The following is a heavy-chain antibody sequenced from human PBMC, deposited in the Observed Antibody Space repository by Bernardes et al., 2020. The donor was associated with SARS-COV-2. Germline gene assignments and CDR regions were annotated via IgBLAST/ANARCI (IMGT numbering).Heavy chain of an antibody. Sequence: GESLRLSCGASGFTVSGSYMSWVRQAPGKGLEWVSLLYSGGSTFYADSVKGRFTISRDNSKNTLHLQMNSLRPEDTASYYCARANDYYSDRWESWGQGTLVTVSS. J-gene: IGHJ4*02. CDR1: GFTVSGSY. V-gene: IGHV3-66*01. CDR2: LYSGGST. D-gene: IGHD3-22*01. CDR3: ARANDYYSDRWES.